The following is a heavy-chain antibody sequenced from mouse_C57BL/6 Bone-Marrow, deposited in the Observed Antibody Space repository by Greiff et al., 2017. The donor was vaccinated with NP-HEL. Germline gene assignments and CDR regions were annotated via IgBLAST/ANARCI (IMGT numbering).Heavy chain of an antibody. V-gene: IGHV5-6*02. CDR1: GFTFSSYG. J-gene: IGHJ1*03. Sequence: DVKLVESGGDLVKPGGSLKLSCAASGFTFSSYGMSWVRQTPDKRLEWVATISSGGSYTYYPDSVKGRFTISRDNAKNTLYLQMSSLKSEDTAMYYCARLITTVVATGYFDVWGTGTTVTVSS. D-gene: IGHD1-1*01. CDR3: ARLITTVVATGYFDV. CDR2: ISSGGSYT.